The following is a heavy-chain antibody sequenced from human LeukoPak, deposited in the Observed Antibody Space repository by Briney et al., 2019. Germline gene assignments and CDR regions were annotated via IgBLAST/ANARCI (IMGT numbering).Heavy chain of an antibody. CDR1: GGSISSYY. CDR3: ARGPLSSGYYTYYYYGMDF. V-gene: IGHV4-59*01. Sequence: SETLSLTCTVSGGSISSYYWSWIRQPPGKGLEWIGYIYYSGSTNYNPSLKSRVTISVDTSKNQFSLKLSSVTAADTAVYYCARGPLSSGYYTYYYYGMDFWGQGTTVTVSS. D-gene: IGHD3-3*01. CDR2: IYYSGST. J-gene: IGHJ6*02.